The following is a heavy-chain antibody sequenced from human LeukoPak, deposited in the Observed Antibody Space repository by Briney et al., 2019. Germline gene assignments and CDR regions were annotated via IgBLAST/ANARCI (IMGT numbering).Heavy chain of an antibody. CDR2: IYYSGST. Sequence: SETLSLACTVSGGSISSSSYYWGWIRQPPGKGLEWIGSIYYSGSTYYNPSLKSRVTISVDTSKNQFSLKLSSVTAADTAVYYCARLWFYPGYYYDSSGYFRQDAFDIWGQGTMVTVSS. V-gene: IGHV4-39*01. CDR3: ARLWFYPGYYYDSSGYFRQDAFDI. J-gene: IGHJ3*02. CDR1: GGSISSSSYY. D-gene: IGHD3-22*01.